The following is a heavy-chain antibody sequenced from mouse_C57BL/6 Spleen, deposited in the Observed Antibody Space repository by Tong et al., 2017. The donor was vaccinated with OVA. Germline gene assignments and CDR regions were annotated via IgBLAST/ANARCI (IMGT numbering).Heavy chain of an antibody. CDR2: IYPGDGDT. V-gene: IGHV1-80*01. Sequence: VQLQESGPELVKPGASVKISCKASGYAFSSYWMNWVKQRPGKGLEWIGQIYPGDGDTNYNGKFKGKATLTADKSSSTAYMQLSSLTSEDSAVYFCARPYYYGSPSYYAMDYWGQGTSVTVSS. D-gene: IGHD1-1*01. CDR1: GYAFSSYW. J-gene: IGHJ4*01. CDR3: ARPYYYGSPSYYAMDY.